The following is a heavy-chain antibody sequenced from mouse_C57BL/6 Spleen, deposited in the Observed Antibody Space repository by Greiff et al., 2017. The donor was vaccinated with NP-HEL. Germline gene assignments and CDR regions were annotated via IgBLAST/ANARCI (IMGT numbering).Heavy chain of an antibody. CDR3: ASPSYYGSSFDY. D-gene: IGHD1-1*01. CDR1: GYTFTSYW. CDR2: IYPGSGST. V-gene: IGHV1-55*01. Sequence: QVQLQQPGAELVKPGASVKMSCKASGYTFTSYWITWVKQRPGQGLEWIGDIYPGSGSTNYNEKFKSKATLTVDTSSSTAYMQLSSLTSEDSAVYYCASPSYYGSSFDYWGQGTTLTVSS. J-gene: IGHJ2*01.